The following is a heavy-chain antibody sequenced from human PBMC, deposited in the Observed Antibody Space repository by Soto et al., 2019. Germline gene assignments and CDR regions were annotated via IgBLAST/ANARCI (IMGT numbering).Heavy chain of an antibody. Sequence: GASVKVSCKASGYTFTSYYMHWVRQAPGQGLEWMGIINPSGGSTSYAQKFQGRVTMTRDTSTSTVYMELSSLRPEDTAVYYCASSLGSQVVPAAAYYYYYGIDVWGQGTTVTVSS. CDR1: GYTFTSYY. CDR3: ASSLGSQVVPAAAYYYYYGIDV. D-gene: IGHD2-2*01. V-gene: IGHV1-46*01. CDR2: INPSGGST. J-gene: IGHJ6*02.